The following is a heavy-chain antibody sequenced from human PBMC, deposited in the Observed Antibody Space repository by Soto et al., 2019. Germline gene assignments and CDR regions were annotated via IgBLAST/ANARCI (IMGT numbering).Heavy chain of an antibody. CDR3: VRGPYYGLYYFDS. V-gene: IGHV3-33*01. CDR1: GFTIGSYG. CDR2: LWYDGDDK. Sequence: QVLLVESGGGVVQPGTSLRLSCAASGFTIGSYGMHWVRQAPGKGLEWVAGLWYDGDDKYYGDSVKGRLTISRDNSRNTLYLQMNILRAEDTAVYYCVRGPYYGLYYFDSWGQGTLVTVSS. J-gene: IGHJ4*02. D-gene: IGHD3-10*01.